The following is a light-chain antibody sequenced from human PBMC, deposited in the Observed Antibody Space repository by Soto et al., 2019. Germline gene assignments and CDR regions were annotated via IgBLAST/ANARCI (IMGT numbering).Light chain of an antibody. CDR1: QSISNY. CDR2: AAS. V-gene: IGKV1-39*01. CDR3: QQSYSTPRT. Sequence: DIQMTQSPSSLSVSVGDRVTITCRASQSISNYLNWYQQKPGKAPKLLIYAASTLQSGVPSRFSGRGAGKDFTITVSSLQPEDFATYYCQQSYSTPRTFGQGTKVEIK. J-gene: IGKJ1*01.